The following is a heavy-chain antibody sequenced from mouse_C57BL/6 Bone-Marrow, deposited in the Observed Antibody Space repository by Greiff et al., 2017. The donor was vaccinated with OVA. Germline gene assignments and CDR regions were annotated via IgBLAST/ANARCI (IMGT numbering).Heavy chain of an antibody. Sequence: QVQLQQPGTELVKPGASVKLSCKASGYTFTSYWMHWVKQRPGQGLEWIGNINPSNGGTNYNEKFKSKATLTVDKSSSTAYMQLSSLTSEDSAVYYCAGGSSVVAPGYWYFDVWGTGTTVTVSS. D-gene: IGHD1-1*01. CDR2: INPSNGGT. CDR3: AGGSSVVAPGYWYFDV. CDR1: GYTFTSYW. V-gene: IGHV1-53*01. J-gene: IGHJ1*03.